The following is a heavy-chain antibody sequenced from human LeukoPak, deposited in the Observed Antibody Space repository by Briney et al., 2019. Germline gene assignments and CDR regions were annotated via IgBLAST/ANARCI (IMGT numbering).Heavy chain of an antibody. CDR3: ARATAVTGDYYYYGMDV. Sequence: KTGGSLRLSCAASGFTFSSYWMNWVRQAPGKGLEWVSSISSSSSYIYYADSVKGRFTISRDNAKNSLYLQMNSLRAEDTAVYYCARATAVTGDYYYYGMDVRGQGTRSPSP. CDR2: ISSSSSYI. D-gene: IGHD4-11*01. J-gene: IGHJ6*02. V-gene: IGHV3-21*01. CDR1: GFTFSSYW.